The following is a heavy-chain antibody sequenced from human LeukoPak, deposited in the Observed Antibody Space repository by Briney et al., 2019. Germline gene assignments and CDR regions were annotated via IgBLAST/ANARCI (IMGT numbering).Heavy chain of an antibody. CDR2: IIPIFGTA. Sequence: ASVKVPCKASGGTFTSYAISWVRQAPGQGLEWMGGIIPIFGTANYAQKFQGRVTITADESTSTAYMELSSLRSEDTAVYYCARDRVVGATTGPSRVAFDIWGQGTMVTVSS. D-gene: IGHD1-26*01. J-gene: IGHJ3*02. CDR1: GGTFTSYA. V-gene: IGHV1-69*13. CDR3: ARDRVVGATTGPSRVAFDI.